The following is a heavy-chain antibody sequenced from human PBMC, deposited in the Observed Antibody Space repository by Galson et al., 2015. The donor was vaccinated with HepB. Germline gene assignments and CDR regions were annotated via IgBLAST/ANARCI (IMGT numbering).Heavy chain of an antibody. D-gene: IGHD6-19*01. CDR3: ARSFEQWPSRGAFEI. J-gene: IGHJ3*02. CDR2: ISYDGSNK. CDR1: GFTFSSYA. Sequence: SLRLSCAASGFTFSSYAMHWVRQAPGKGLEWVAVISYDGSNKYYADSVKGRFTISRDNSKNTLYLQMNSLRAEDTAVYNCARSFEQWPSRGAFEIWGQGTMVTVSS. V-gene: IGHV3-30*04.